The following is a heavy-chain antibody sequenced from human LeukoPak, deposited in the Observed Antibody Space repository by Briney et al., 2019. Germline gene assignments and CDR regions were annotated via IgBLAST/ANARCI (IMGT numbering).Heavy chain of an antibody. CDR2: IYNIGST. CDR1: GLSISRYY. D-gene: IGHD4-23*01. Sequence: PSETLSLTCTVSGLSISRYYWSWIRQPPGERLEWIGYIYNIGSTNYNPSLKSRVTIAVDMSKNQISLKLSSVTAADTAVYYCASSYFGGYFDYWGRGTLVTVSS. CDR3: ASSYFGGYFDY. J-gene: IGHJ4*02. V-gene: IGHV4-59*01.